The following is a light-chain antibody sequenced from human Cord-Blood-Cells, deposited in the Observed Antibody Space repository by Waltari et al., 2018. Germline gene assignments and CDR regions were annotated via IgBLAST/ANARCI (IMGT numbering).Light chain of an antibody. CDR2: GAS. Sequence: LFTLSPATPSVPQREWTTLSCRASQRVSSNLAWYQQKPGQAPRLLIYGASTRATGIPARFSGSGSGTEFTLTISSLQSEDFAVYYCQQYNNWPYTFGQGTKLEIK. V-gene: IGKV3D-15*01. CDR3: QQYNNWPYT. J-gene: IGKJ2*01. CDR1: QRVSSN.